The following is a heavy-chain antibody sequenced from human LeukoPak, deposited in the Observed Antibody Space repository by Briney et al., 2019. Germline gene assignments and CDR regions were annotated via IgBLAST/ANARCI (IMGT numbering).Heavy chain of an antibody. CDR3: ARVVAAAGSDNWFDP. J-gene: IGHJ5*02. CDR2: INWNGGST. CDR1: GFTFVDYG. V-gene: IGHV3-20*01. Sequence: PGGSLRLSCAAPGFTFVDYGMSWVRQAPGKGLDWVSGINWNGGSTGYADSEKGRVTISRDNAKNSLYLQMNTLRDEDTALYHCARVVAAAGSDNWFDPWGQGTLVTVSS. D-gene: IGHD6-13*01.